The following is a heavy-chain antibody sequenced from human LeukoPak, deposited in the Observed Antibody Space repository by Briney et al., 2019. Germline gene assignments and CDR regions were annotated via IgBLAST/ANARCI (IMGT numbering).Heavy chain of an antibody. CDR2: ISYDGSNK. J-gene: IGHJ4*02. CDR3: AIPPYYYGSGSQEGRDY. CDR1: GFTFSSYG. D-gene: IGHD3-10*01. Sequence: GGSLRLSCAASGFTFSSYGMHWVRQAPGKGLEWVAVISYDGSNKYYADSVKGRFTISRDNSKNTLYLQMNSLRAEDTAVYYCAIPPYYYGSGSQEGRDYWGQGTLVTVSS. V-gene: IGHV3-30*03.